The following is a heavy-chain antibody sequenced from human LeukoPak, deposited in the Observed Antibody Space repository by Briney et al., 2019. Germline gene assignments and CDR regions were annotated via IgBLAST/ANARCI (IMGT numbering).Heavy chain of an antibody. CDR3: ARTRGSHPSPFDS. Sequence: GGSLRLSCAASEFSVGSNYMTWVRQAPGKGLEWVSLIYSGGSTYYADSVKGRFTISRDNSRNMVYLQMSSLRAEDTAVYYCARTRGSHPSPFDSWGQGTLVTVSS. D-gene: IGHD3-10*01. J-gene: IGHJ4*02. CDR2: IYSGGST. V-gene: IGHV3-53*01. CDR1: EFSVGSNY.